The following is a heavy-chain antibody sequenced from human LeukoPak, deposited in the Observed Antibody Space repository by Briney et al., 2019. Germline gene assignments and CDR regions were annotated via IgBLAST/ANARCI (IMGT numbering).Heavy chain of an antibody. CDR2: IYYSGST. J-gene: IGHJ4*02. Sequence: SETLSLTCTVSGGSISSYYRSWIRQPPGKGLEWIGYIYYSGSTNYNPSLKSRVTISVDTSKNQFSLKLSSVTAADTAVYYCARDGSSYGLDYWGQGTLVTVSS. CDR3: ARDGSSYGLDY. D-gene: IGHD5-18*01. V-gene: IGHV4-59*01. CDR1: GGSISSYY.